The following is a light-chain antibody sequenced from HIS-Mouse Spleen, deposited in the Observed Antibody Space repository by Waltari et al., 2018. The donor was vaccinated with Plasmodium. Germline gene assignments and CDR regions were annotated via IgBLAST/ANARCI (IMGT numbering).Light chain of an antibody. Sequence: SYELTQPSSVSVSPGQTARTTCSGDVLAKKYARWFQQKSGQAPVLVIYKDSERPPGIPERFSGSSSGTTVTLTISGAQVEDEADYYCYSAADNNLVFGGGTKLTVL. CDR1: VLAKKY. CDR3: YSAADNNLV. V-gene: IGLV3-27*01. J-gene: IGLJ3*02. CDR2: KDS.